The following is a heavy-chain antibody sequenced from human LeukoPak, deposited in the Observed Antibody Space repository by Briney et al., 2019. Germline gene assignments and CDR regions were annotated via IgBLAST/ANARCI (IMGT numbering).Heavy chain of an antibody. CDR3: VTTGTHYFDY. V-gene: IGHV4-34*01. Sequence: SETLSLTCAVYGGSFSGNYWSWIRQPPGKGLEWIGEINHSGSTNYNPSLKSRVTISVDTSKNQFSLKLSSVTAADTAVHYCVTTGTHYFDYWGQGTLVTVSS. D-gene: IGHD3-3*01. J-gene: IGHJ4*02. CDR1: GGSFSGNY. CDR2: INHSGST.